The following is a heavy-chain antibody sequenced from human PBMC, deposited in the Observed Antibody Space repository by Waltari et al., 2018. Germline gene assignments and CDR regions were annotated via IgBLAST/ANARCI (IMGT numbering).Heavy chain of an antibody. Sequence: QVQLQESGPGLVKPSETLSLTCTVSGGSISSYYWSWIRQPPGKGLEWIGYIYYSGSTHYNPSLKSRVTISVDTSKNQFSLKLSSVTAADTAVYYCARAARGWYYYYMDVWGKGTTVTVSS. D-gene: IGHD6-6*01. CDR2: IYYSGST. V-gene: IGHV4-59*01. CDR3: ARAARGWYYYYMDV. CDR1: GGSISSYY. J-gene: IGHJ6*03.